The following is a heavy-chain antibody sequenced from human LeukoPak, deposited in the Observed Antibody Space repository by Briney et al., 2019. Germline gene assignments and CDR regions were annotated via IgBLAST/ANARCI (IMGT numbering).Heavy chain of an antibody. V-gene: IGHV3-74*01. Sequence: PGGSLRLSCAASGFTFSSYYMHWVRQAPGKGPVWVSRINSDGSSTDYADSVKGRFTISRDNAKNTPYLQMNSLRAEDTAVFYCAREDRVDNSPGTFDIWGQGTMVIVSS. D-gene: IGHD1-1*01. CDR3: AREDRVDNSPGTFDI. CDR2: INSDGSST. J-gene: IGHJ3*02. CDR1: GFTFSSYY.